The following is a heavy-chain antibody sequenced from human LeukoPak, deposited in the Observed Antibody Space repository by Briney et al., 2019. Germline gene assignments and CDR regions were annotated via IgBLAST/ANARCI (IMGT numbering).Heavy chain of an antibody. CDR2: IRYDGTNK. V-gene: IGHV3-30*02. Sequence: GGSMRLSCAASGFTFSSYGMHWVRQAPGKGLEWVAFIRYDGTNKYYADSVKGRFTISRDNSKNTLYLQMNSLRAEDTAVYYCAKDRAAAFDYWGQGTLVTVSS. CDR1: GFTFSSYG. D-gene: IGHD2-15*01. J-gene: IGHJ4*02. CDR3: AKDRAAAFDY.